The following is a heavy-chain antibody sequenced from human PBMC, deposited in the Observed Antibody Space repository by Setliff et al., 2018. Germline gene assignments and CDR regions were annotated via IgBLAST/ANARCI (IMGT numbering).Heavy chain of an antibody. J-gene: IGHJ4*02. V-gene: IGHV4-39*02. CDR1: GDSISNSNYY. CDR3: ARGRNVASRLLDS. D-gene: IGHD6-6*01. CDR2: IYHSGNT. Sequence: PSETLSLTCTVSGDSISNSNYYWGWIRQPPGKGLEWIGNIYHSGNTYYTPSLKSRGTISGDSSKSPFSLKVTSVTAADTAVYYCARGRNVASRLLDSWGQGTLVTVSS.